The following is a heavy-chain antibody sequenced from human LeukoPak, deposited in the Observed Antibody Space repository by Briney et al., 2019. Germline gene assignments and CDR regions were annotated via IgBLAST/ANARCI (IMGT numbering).Heavy chain of an antibody. CDR1: GYTFTSYG. J-gene: IGHJ4*02. V-gene: IGHV1-18*01. D-gene: IGHD5-18*01. Sequence: ASVKVSCKASGYTFTSYGISWVRQAPGQGLEWMGWISAYNGNTNDAQKFQGRVTMTTDTSISTAYMELSRLRSDDTAVYYCARGGWSGYSYGSEPEKYFDYWGQGTLVTVSS. CDR3: ARGGWSGYSYGSEPEKYFDY. CDR2: ISAYNGNT.